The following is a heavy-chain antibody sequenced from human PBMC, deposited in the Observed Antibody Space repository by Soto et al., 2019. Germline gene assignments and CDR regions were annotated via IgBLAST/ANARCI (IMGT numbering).Heavy chain of an antibody. J-gene: IGHJ6*03. CDR3: AKSVEDIVGVPAVPRDYYYYYYMDV. CDR2: ISGSGGST. D-gene: IGHD2-2*01. V-gene: IGHV3-23*01. CDR1: GFTFSSYA. Sequence: GGSLRLSCAASGFTFSSYAMSWVRQAPGKGLEWVSAISGSGGSTYYADSVKGRFTISRDNSKNTLYLQMNSLRAEDTAVYYCAKSVEDIVGVPAVPRDYYYYYYMDVWGKGTTVTVSS.